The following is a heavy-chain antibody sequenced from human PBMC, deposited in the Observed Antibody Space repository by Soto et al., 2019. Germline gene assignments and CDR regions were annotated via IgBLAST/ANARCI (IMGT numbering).Heavy chain of an antibody. CDR1: GFTFSYYY. V-gene: IGHV3-11*06. J-gene: IGHJ4*02. CDR3: ARSGDNYNRLDY. Sequence: GGSLRLSCKGSGFTFSYYYISWIRQAPGKGLEWISYSSNSGTFSRYADSVKGRFSISRDNTKNLLYLQMNSLRAEDTAVYYSARSGDNYNRLDYWGQGTPVTVSS. CDR2: SSNSGTFS. D-gene: IGHD1-1*01.